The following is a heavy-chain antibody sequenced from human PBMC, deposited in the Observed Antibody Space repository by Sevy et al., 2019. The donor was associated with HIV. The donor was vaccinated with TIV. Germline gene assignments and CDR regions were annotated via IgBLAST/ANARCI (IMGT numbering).Heavy chain of an antibody. D-gene: IGHD3-10*01. CDR2: IIPIFGTV. V-gene: IGHV1-69*13. CDR3: GRAPLERITLVQGVVSHYYYSMDV. J-gene: IGHJ6*02. Sequence: ASVKVSCKASGGTFSSYAISWVRQAPGQGLEWMGGIIPIFGTVNYAQKFQGRVTITADESTSTAYMELSSLGSEDTDVYYCGRAPLERITLVQGVVSHYYYSMDVWGQGTTVTVSS. CDR1: GGTFSSYA.